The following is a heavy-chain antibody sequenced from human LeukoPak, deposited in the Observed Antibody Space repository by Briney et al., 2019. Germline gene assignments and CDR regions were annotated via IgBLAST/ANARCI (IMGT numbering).Heavy chain of an antibody. J-gene: IGHJ6*03. V-gene: IGHV1-18*01. Sequence: ASVKVSCKASGYTFTSYGISWVRQAPGQGLEWMGWISAYNGNTNYAQKLQGRVTMTTDTSTSTAYMELRSLRSDDTAVYYCARFGRPIRPGAAIPGTVTTNYMDVWGKGTTVTVSS. D-gene: IGHD2-2*02. CDR2: ISAYNGNT. CDR1: GYTFTSYG. CDR3: ARFGRPIRPGAAIPGTVTTNYMDV.